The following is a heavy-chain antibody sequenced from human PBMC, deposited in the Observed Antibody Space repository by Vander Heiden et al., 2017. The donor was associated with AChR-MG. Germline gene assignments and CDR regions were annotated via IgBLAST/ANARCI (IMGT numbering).Heavy chain of an antibody. Sequence: QVQLVESGGGVAQPGRSLRLSCAASGFTFRSYAMHWVRQAPGKGLEWVAVISYDGSNKYYADSVKGRFTISRDNSKNTLYLQMNSLRAEDTAVYYCARDQYSVDYFDYWGQGTLVTVSS. D-gene: IGHD2-15*01. CDR1: GFTFRSYA. CDR2: ISYDGSNK. CDR3: ARDQYSVDYFDY. J-gene: IGHJ4*02. V-gene: IGHV3-30-3*01.